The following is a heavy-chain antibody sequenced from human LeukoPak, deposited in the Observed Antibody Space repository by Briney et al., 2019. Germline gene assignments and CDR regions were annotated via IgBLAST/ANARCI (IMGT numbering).Heavy chain of an antibody. J-gene: IGHJ3*02. CDR3: ARREAQPM. CDR1: GGSISSYY. V-gene: IGHV4-59*08. D-gene: IGHD2-2*01. Sequence: SETLSLTCTVSGGSISSYYWSWIRQPPGKGLEWIGYIYSTGSTNYNPSLRGRVTISVDTSKNQFSLKLRSVTAADTAVYYCARREAQPMWGQGTMVTVSS. CDR2: IYSTGST.